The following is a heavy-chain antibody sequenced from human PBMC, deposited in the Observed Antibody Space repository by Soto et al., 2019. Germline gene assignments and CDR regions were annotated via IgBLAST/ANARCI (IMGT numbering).Heavy chain of an antibody. CDR3: TKSSGGSSSVGMDY. J-gene: IGHJ4*02. V-gene: IGHV3-30*04. CDR1: GFIFKNYA. Sequence: QVQLVESGGGVVQPGRSLSLSCAVSGFIFKNYALNWVRQAPGKGLEWVASITRDGYNKYYADSVKRRFTISRDNSKNTLSLQLTALRVEDSSVYYCTKSSGGSSSVGMDYWDPGTLVTVSS. D-gene: IGHD6-6*01. CDR2: ITRDGYNK.